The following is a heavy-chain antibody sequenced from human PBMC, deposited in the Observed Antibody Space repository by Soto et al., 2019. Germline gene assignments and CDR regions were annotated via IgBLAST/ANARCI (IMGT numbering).Heavy chain of an antibody. Sequence: QVQLVQSGAEVKKPGASVKISCEASGYSFTSQYVHWVRQAPGQGLEWMGIINPNGGSTTYAQKFQGRSTKTRDTSQSKVYMELSSLTSGDPAVYYFAREQGVRPGGGGTEPLDIWGQGTMVTVAS. CDR3: AREQGVRPGGGGTEPLDI. J-gene: IGHJ3*02. CDR1: GYSFTSQY. CDR2: INPNGGST. V-gene: IGHV1-46*03. D-gene: IGHD3-16*01.